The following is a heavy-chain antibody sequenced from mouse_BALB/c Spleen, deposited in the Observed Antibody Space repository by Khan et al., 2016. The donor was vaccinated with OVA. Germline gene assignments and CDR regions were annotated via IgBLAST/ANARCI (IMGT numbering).Heavy chain of an antibody. CDR2: VNPNIGST. Sequence: VQVKQSGPELVKPGASVKMSCKTSGYTFTDYTLHWVKQSHGKSLEWIGNVNPNIGSTSYNQKFKDKATLTLDKSSSTTYMELRSLTSEDSAVYYCVNGNFFYWGQGTTLTVSS. CDR1: GYTFTDYT. V-gene: IGHV1-22*01. CDR3: VNGNFFY. J-gene: IGHJ2*01.